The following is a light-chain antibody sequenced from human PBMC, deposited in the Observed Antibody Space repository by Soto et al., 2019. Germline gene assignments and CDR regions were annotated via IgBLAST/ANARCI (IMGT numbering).Light chain of an antibody. CDR1: QSVSSSY. J-gene: IGKJ1*01. CDR3: QQYGSSPQWT. Sequence: EIVLTQSPGTLSLSPGDSATLSCRASQSVSSSYLAWYQQKPGQAPRLLIYGAYSRATGIPDRFSGSGSGTDFTLTISRLEPEDFAVYYCQQYGSSPQWTFGQGTKVDIK. CDR2: GAY. V-gene: IGKV3-20*01.